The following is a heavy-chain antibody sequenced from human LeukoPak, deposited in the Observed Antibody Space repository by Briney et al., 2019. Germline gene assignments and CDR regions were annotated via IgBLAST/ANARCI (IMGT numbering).Heavy chain of an antibody. V-gene: IGHV3-7*01. Sequence: GGSLRLACAASGFTFSSYWMSWVRQAPGKGLEWVANIKQDGSEKYYVDSVKGRFTIFRDNAKNSLYLQMNSLRAEDTAVYYCARDFFPGYYDSSGYDYWGQGTLVTVSS. CDR2: IKQDGSEK. CDR1: GFTFSSYW. CDR3: ARDFFPGYYDSSGYDY. D-gene: IGHD3-22*01. J-gene: IGHJ4*02.